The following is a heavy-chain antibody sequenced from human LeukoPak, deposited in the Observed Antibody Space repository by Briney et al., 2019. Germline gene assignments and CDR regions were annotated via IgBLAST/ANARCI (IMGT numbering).Heavy chain of an antibody. Sequence: PGGSLRLSCAASGFTFSSYGMSWVRQAPGKGLEWVSAISGSGGSTYYADSVKGRFTISRDNSKNTLYLQMNSLRAEDTAVYYRAKALAYCGGDCYPHFDYWGQGTLVTVSS. CDR3: AKALAYCGGDCYPHFDY. CDR2: ISGSGGST. D-gene: IGHD2-21*02. CDR1: GFTFSSYG. V-gene: IGHV3-23*01. J-gene: IGHJ4*02.